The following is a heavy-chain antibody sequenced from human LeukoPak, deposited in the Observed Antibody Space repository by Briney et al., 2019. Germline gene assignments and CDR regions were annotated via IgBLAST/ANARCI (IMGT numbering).Heavy chain of an antibody. CDR3: ARDRSTKAADSGGY. CDR1: GYTFTSYG. D-gene: IGHD6-25*01. CDR2: ISAYNGNT. Sequence: GASVKVSCKASGYTFTSYGIRWVRQAPGQGLEWMGWISAYNGNTNYEQKLQGRVTMTTDTSTSTAYMELRRLRSDDTAVYYCARDRSTKAADSGGYWGQGTLVTVSS. V-gene: IGHV1-18*01. J-gene: IGHJ4*02.